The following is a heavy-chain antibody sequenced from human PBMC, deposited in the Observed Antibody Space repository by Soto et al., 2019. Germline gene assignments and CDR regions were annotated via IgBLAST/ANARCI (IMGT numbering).Heavy chain of an antibody. V-gene: IGHV3-48*01. CDR3: ARGLAYCGGDCYRAFDY. J-gene: IGHJ4*02. Sequence: EVQLVESGGGLVQPGGSLRLSCAVSGFTFSSHSMNWVRQAPGKGLEWISYISSARRSIYYADSGRGRFTISIDNARNSLYLQMNSLTAEDTAVYYCARGLAYCGGDCYRAFDYWGQGTLVTVSS. CDR2: ISSARRSI. CDR1: GFTFSSHS. D-gene: IGHD2-21*02.